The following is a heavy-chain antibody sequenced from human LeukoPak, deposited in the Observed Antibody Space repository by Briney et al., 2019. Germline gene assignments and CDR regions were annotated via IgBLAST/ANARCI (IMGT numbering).Heavy chain of an antibody. D-gene: IGHD2-2*01. CDR1: GYDFSTHG. V-gene: IGHV1-18*01. CDR3: ARDERRFCSSSTCPYFDY. J-gene: IGHJ4*02. Sequence: ASVKVSCKASGYDFSTHGISWVRQAPGQGLEWMGWISAHNGNTNQAQKFWGRVTMTTDTSTSTAYMELRSLRSDDAAVYFCARDERRFCSSSTCPYFDYWGQGTLVTVSS. CDR2: ISAHNGNT.